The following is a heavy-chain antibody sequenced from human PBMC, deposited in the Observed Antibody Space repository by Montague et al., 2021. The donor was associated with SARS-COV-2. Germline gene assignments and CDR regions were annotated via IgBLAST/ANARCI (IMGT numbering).Heavy chain of an antibody. CDR3: AGRYMWAMEV. J-gene: IGHJ6*02. D-gene: IGHD5-12*01. V-gene: IGHV4-59*08. Sequence: SETLSLTCSVSGGSISGYYWSWIRQPPGKGLEWIGYIYYSGSTNYNPSLKSRLTISVDTSKNQFSLKLSSVTAADTAVYYCAGRYMWAMEVWGQGTTVTVSS. CDR1: GGSISGYY. CDR2: IYYSGST.